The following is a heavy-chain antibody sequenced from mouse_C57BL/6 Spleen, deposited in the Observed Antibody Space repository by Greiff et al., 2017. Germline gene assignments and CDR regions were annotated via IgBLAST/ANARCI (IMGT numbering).Heavy chain of an antibody. CDR3: ASGNDYDFAD. CDR1: GYEFSSYG. J-gene: IGHJ3*01. D-gene: IGHD2-4*01. CDR2: IYPGDGVT. Sequence: QVKLLQSGAGLVKPGASVKISCKASGYEFSSYGMNWVNKRPGKGLEWIGQIYPGDGVTNYHGKFKGKAILTADKSSSTASMQLSSLTSEDSAVYFCASGNDYDFADWGQGTLVTVSA. V-gene: IGHV1-80*01.